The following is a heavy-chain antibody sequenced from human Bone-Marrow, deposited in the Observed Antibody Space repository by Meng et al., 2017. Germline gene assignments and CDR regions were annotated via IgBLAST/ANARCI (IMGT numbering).Heavy chain of an antibody. D-gene: IGHD1-26*01. Sequence: GQPQRAGPGLVEPSRSWCRTRRAPVGFISSGVYDWCWIRQHPGKGLEWVGYIYYSGSTYYNPSLKSRLTISVDTSQNQFDPNLNSATAADTAVYSCARDRVGGTAAQFDYWGQGTLVTVSS. CDR3: ARDRVGGTAAQFDY. CDR2: IYYSGST. CDR1: VGFISSGVYD. V-gene: IGHV4-31*03. J-gene: IGHJ4*02.